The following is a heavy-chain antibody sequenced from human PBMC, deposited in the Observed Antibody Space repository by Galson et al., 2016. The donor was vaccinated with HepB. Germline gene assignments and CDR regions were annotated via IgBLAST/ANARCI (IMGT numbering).Heavy chain of an antibody. Sequence: SLRLSCAASGFTLRSYSMHWVRQSPGKGLEWVAVISYDGSAKYYAESVKGRFTISRDTSNNTLYLQMSSLTTGDTGVYYCARPSHRGSSWYYCDYWGQGTLVTVSS. CDR1: GFTLRSYS. CDR2: ISYDGSAK. V-gene: IGHV3-30*04. D-gene: IGHD6-13*01. J-gene: IGHJ4*02. CDR3: ARPSHRGSSWYYCDY.